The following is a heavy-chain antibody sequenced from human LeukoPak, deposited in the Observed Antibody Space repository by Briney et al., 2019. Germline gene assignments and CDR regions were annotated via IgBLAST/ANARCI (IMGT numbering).Heavy chain of an antibody. V-gene: IGHV3-48*04. CDR1: GFTFSSYS. D-gene: IGHD2-2*02. CDR3: ARDRYCSSTSCYNGNWFDP. CDR2: ISSSSSTI. Sequence: GGSLRLSCAASGFTFSSYSMNWVRQAPGKGLEWVSYISSSSSTIYYADSVKGRFTISRDNAKNSLYLQMNSLRAEDTAAYYCARDRYCSSTSCYNGNWFDPWGQGTLVTVSS. J-gene: IGHJ5*02.